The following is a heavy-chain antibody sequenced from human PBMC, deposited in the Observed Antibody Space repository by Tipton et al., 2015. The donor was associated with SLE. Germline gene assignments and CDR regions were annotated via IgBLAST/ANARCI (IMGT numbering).Heavy chain of an antibody. Sequence: QSGAEVKKPGASVKVSCNISGYNFPGYYIHWVRQAPGQGLEWMGWMNPSGNTAYAQRFEGRVTMTRDTSRSTAYMELSSLTSEDTAVYFCARETTRTRDGLDVWGQGTTITVSS. CDR1: GYNFPGYY. CDR2: MNPSGNT. J-gene: IGHJ6*02. D-gene: IGHD1-1*01. V-gene: IGHV1-8*02. CDR3: ARETTRTRDGLDV.